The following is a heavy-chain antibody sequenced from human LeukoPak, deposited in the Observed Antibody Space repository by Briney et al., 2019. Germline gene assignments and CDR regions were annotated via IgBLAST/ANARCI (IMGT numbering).Heavy chain of an antibody. CDR2: ISSSSSYI. D-gene: IGHD6-19*01. Sequence: PGGSLRLSCAASGFTFSSYSMNSVRQAPGKGLEWVSSISSSSSYIYYADSVKGRFTISRDNAKNSLYLQMNSLRAEDTAVYYCARDSGYSSGWPVDYWGQGTLVTVSS. J-gene: IGHJ4*02. CDR1: GFTFSSYS. V-gene: IGHV3-21*01. CDR3: ARDSGYSSGWPVDY.